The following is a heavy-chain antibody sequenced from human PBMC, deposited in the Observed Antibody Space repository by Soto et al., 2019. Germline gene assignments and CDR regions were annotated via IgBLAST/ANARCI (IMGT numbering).Heavy chain of an antibody. D-gene: IGHD3-3*01. J-gene: IGHJ6*03. Sequence: EVQLVESGGGLVQPGGSLRLSCAASGFTFSSYWMSWVRQAPEKGLVWVANIKQDGNDLYFVDSVKGRFTISRDNAKNSRYLHMSSLRAEDTSVYYCARMIFGVVTHSSYMDVWGKGTTVTVSS. V-gene: IGHV3-7*01. CDR1: GFTFSSYW. CDR2: IKQDGNDL. CDR3: ARMIFGVVTHSSYMDV.